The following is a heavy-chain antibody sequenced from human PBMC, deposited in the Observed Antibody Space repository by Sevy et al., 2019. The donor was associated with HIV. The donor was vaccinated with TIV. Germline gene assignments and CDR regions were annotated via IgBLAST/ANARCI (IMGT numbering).Heavy chain of an antibody. CDR2: IYYSGST. V-gene: IGHV4-59*01. J-gene: IGHJ2*01. Sequence: SETLSLTCTVSGGSISSYYWSWIRQPPGKGLEWIGYIYYSGSTNYNPSLKSRVTISVDTSKNQFSLKLSSVTAADTAVHYCARAKWDYWYFDLWGRGTLVTVSS. CDR3: ARAKWDYWYFDL. D-gene: IGHD1-26*01. CDR1: GGSISSYY.